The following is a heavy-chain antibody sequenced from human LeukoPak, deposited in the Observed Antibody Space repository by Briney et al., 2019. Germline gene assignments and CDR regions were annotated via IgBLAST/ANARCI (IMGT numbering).Heavy chain of an antibody. CDR3: ARKRPITMVRGVTYYYYYYMDV. J-gene: IGHJ6*03. CDR2: MNPNSGNT. V-gene: IGHV1-8*02. D-gene: IGHD3-10*01. Sequence: ASVKVSCKASGGTFSSYAISWVRQAPGQGLEWMGWMNPNSGNTGYAQKFLGRVTMTRNTSISTAYMELSSLRSEDTAVYYCARKRPITMVRGVTYYYYYYMDVWGKGTTVTVSS. CDR1: GGTFSSYA.